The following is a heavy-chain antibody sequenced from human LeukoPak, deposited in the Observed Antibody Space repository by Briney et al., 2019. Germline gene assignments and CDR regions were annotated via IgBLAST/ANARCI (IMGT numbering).Heavy chain of an antibody. CDR3: ATEGFCY. V-gene: IGHV3-23*01. J-gene: IGHJ4*02. CDR1: GFTLSKYG. CDR2: ISKSGDIT. D-gene: IGHD3-3*01. Sequence: GGSLRLSCVASGFTLSKYGMKWVRQAAGKGLEYVSGISKSGDITHYVDSVKGRFTISRDNSKNTLYFQMNSLRAEDTALYYCATEGFCYWGPGTLVTVSS.